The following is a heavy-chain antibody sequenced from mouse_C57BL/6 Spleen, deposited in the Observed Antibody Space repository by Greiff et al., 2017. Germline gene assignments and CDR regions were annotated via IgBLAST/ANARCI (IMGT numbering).Heavy chain of an antibody. Sequence: DVKLVESGGGLVQPGGSMKLSCVASGFTFSNYWMNWVRQSPEKGLEWVAQIRLKSDTYATHYAESVKGRFTISRDDSKSSVYLQMNNVRAEDTGMYYCTDDGWFAYWGQGTLVTVSA. D-gene: IGHD2-12*01. CDR1: GFTFSNYW. CDR2: IRLKSDTYAT. J-gene: IGHJ3*01. V-gene: IGHV6-3*01. CDR3: TDDGWFAY.